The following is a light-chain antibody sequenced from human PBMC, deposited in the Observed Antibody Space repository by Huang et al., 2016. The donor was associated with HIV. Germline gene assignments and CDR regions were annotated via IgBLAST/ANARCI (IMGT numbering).Light chain of an antibody. V-gene: IGKV1-39*01. CDR3: QQSYFTPLT. CDR1: QTITTY. CDR2: GAS. Sequence: DIQMTQSPSSLSASEGDRVTITCRASQTITTYLSWYQQKPGKAPKLLIYGASSLHSGVPSRFSGSGSGTDFTLTISSLQPEDFATYYCQQSYFTPLTFGGGTRLEIK. J-gene: IGKJ4*01.